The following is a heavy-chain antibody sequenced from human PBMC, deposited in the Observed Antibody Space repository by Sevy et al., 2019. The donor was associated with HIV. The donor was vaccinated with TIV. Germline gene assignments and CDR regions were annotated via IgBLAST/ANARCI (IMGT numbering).Heavy chain of an antibody. J-gene: IGHJ4*02. CDR3: ARGSSGYSEYFDY. CDR2: ISYDGSNK. D-gene: IGHD3-22*01. V-gene: IGHV3-30-3*01. Sequence: GGSLRLSCAASGFTFSSYVMHWVRQAPGKGLEWVAVISYDGSNKYYADSVKGRFTISRDNSKNTLYLQMNSLRAEDTAVYYCARGSSGYSEYFDYWGQGTLVTVSS. CDR1: GFTFSSYV.